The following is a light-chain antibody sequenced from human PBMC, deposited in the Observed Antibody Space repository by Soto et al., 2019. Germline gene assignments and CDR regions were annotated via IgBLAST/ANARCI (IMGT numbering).Light chain of an antibody. CDR2: GAS. CDR1: QRVSRN. J-gene: IGKJ2*01. V-gene: IGKV3D-15*01. CDR3: QQYNNWPYT. Sequence: EIVMTQSPATLSVSPGERATLSCRPSQRVSRNLAWYQQKPGQAPRLLIYGASTRATGIPARFSGSGSGTEFTLTISSLQSEDFAVYYCQQYNNWPYTFGQGTKLEIK.